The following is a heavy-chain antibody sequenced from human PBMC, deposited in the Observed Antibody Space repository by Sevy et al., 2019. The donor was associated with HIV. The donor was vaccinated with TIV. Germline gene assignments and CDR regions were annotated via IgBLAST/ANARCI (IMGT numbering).Heavy chain of an antibody. Sequence: SETMSLTCAVSGDSISSGGYSWSWIRQPPGKGLEWIGYIYHSGNTYYNPSLKSRVTISVDRSKNQFSLKLSSVAAADTAVYYCARGGISVAGPGYFDYWGQGTLVTVSS. J-gene: IGHJ4*02. CDR1: GDSISSGGYS. V-gene: IGHV4-30-2*01. D-gene: IGHD6-19*01. CDR3: ARGGISVAGPGYFDY. CDR2: IYHSGNT.